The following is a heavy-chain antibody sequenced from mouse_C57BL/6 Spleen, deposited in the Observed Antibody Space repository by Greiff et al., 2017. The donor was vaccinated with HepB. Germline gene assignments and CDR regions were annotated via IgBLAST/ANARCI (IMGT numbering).Heavy chain of an antibody. CDR1: GYTFTSYW. CDR3: ARSSPTIVTRYYFDY. Sequence: QVQLQQSGAELVKPGASVKMSCKASGYTFTSYWITWVKQRPGQGLEWIGDIYPGSGSTNYNEKFKSKATLTVDTSSSTAYMQLSSLTSEDSAVYYCARSSPTIVTRYYFDYWGQGTTLTVSS. CDR2: IYPGSGST. V-gene: IGHV1-55*01. J-gene: IGHJ2*01. D-gene: IGHD2-5*01.